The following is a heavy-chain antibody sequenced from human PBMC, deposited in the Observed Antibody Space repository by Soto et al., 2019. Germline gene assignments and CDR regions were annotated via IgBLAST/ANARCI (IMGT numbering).Heavy chain of an antibody. V-gene: IGHV4-61*01. CDR3: PRHTAVRAPHGYAFDI. D-gene: IGHD1-26*01. J-gene: IGHJ3*02. CDR1: GGSVSSGSYY. Sequence: SETLSLTCTVSGGSVSSGSYYWSWIRQPPGKGLEWIGYIYYSGSTNYNPSLKSRVTISVDTSKNQFSLKLSSVTAADTAVYYCPRHTAVRAPHGYAFDIWGPGTMVTVSS. CDR2: IYYSGST.